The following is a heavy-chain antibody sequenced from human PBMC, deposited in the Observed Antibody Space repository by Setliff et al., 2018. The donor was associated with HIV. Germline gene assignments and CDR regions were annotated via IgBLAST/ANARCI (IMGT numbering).Heavy chain of an antibody. J-gene: IGHJ5*01. V-gene: IGHV1-3*01. CDR1: GYTFTSYA. CDR3: ARTDYDSGKSVLDS. CDR2: INAANGHA. D-gene: IGHD3-10*01. Sequence: ASVKVSCKASGYTFTSYAMHWVRQAPGQRLEWMGRINAANGHAKYSQKFQGRVTITRDTSATIAYMELSSLTSEDTALYFCARTDYDSGKSVLDSWGQGTLVTVSS.